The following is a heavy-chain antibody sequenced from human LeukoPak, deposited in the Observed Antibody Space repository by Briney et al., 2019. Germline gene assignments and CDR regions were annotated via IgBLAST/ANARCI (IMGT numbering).Heavy chain of an antibody. Sequence: PSETLSLTCGVSGGSISGTNWWSWVRQPPGQGLEWIGEISLAGQTNYNPSLNGRVTMSLDKSSNQLSLHLTSVTAADTATYFCSRESGPFCPFGYWGQGTLITVSS. V-gene: IGHV4/OR15-8*02. CDR3: SRESGPFCPFGY. CDR2: ISLAGQT. CDR1: GGSISGTNW. D-gene: IGHD1-26*01. J-gene: IGHJ4*02.